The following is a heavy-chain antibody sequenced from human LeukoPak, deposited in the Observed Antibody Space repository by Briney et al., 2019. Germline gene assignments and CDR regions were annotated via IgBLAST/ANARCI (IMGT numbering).Heavy chain of an antibody. Sequence: SQTLSLTCTVSGGSISSGGYYWSWIRQHPGKSLEWIGYIYYSGSTYYNPSLKSRVTISVDTSKNQFSLKLSSVTAADTAVYYCAREPYCGGDCYSGVFDWGQGTLVTVSS. CDR1: GGSISSGGYY. J-gene: IGHJ4*02. V-gene: IGHV4-31*03. CDR2: IYYSGST. CDR3: AREPYCGGDCYSGVFD. D-gene: IGHD2-21*02.